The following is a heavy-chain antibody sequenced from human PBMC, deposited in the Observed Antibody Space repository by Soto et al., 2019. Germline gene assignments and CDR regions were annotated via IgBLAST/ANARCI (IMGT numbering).Heavy chain of an antibody. J-gene: IGHJ6*02. CDR1: GYTFTSYY. Sequence: ASVKVSCKASGYTFTSYYMHWVRQAPGQGLEWMGIINPSGGSTSYAQKFQGRVTMTRDTSTSTVYMELSSLRSEDTAVYYCARDPSLAAPAYYYGMDAWGQGTTVTVSS. V-gene: IGHV1-46*01. CDR3: ARDPSLAAPAYYYGMDA. CDR2: INPSGGST. D-gene: IGHD6-6*01.